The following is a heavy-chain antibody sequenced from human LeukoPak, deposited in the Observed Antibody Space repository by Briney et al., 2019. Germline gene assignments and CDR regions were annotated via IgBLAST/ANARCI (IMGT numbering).Heavy chain of an antibody. V-gene: IGHV3-21*01. CDR2: ISSSSSYI. Sequence: GGSLRLSCAASGFTFSSYSMNWVRQAPGKGLEWVSSISSSSSYIYYADSVKGRFTTSRGNAKNSLYLQMNSLRAEDTAVYYCASGPGVGSSSTASGIDYWGQGTLVTVSS. D-gene: IGHD6-6*01. CDR3: ASGPGVGSSSTASGIDY. CDR1: GFTFSSYS. J-gene: IGHJ4*02.